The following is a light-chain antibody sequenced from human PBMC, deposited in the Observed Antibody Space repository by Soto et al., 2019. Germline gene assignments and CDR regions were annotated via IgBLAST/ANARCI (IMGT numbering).Light chain of an antibody. CDR3: VSFAGGTYV. CDR1: STDDGAYDY. CDR2: DVN. J-gene: IGLJ1*01. V-gene: IGLV2-8*01. Sequence: QSALTQPPSTSGSPGQSVTISCTGTSTDDGAYDYVPWYQLHPGKAPKLMIYDVNPRPPGVPARFFGSNSGNTASLTVSGVQGEDEADYYCVSFAGGTYVFGTGTKVTVL.